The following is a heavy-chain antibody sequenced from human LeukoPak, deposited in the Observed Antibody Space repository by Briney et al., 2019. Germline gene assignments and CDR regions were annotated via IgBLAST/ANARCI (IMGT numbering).Heavy chain of an antibody. D-gene: IGHD3-3*01. V-gene: IGHV3-11*04. CDR2: ISNDSVDK. CDR1: GFMFSDYY. Sequence: GGSLRLSCVGSGFMFSDYYMSWIRQAPGKGLEWVSYISNDSVDKYYVDSVRGRFTISRDNAKKSMYLQMSGLRVEDTAVYYCARRDWVSGAVRAFDIWGQGTMVAVSS. J-gene: IGHJ3*02. CDR3: ARRDWVSGAVRAFDI.